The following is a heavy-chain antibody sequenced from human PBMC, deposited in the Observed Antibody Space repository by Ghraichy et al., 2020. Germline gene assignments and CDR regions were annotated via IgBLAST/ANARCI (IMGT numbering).Heavy chain of an antibody. D-gene: IGHD2-8*02. Sequence: SETLSLTCTVSGGSISSSSYYWGWIRQPPGKGLEWIGSIYYSGSTYYNPSLKSRVTISVDTSKNQFSLKLSSVTAADTAVYYCARQVKMILGLPTGYFQHWGQGTLVTVSS. CDR2: IYYSGST. J-gene: IGHJ1*01. V-gene: IGHV4-39*01. CDR1: GGSISSSSYY. CDR3: ARQVKMILGLPTGYFQH.